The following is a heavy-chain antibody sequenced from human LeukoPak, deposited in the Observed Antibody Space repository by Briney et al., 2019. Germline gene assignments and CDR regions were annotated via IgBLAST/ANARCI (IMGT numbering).Heavy chain of an antibody. CDR2: MNPNSGST. CDR1: GYTFTSYD. J-gene: IGHJ4*02. CDR3: ARGRSTGYPYYFEY. D-gene: IGHD5-12*01. V-gene: IGHV1-8*03. Sequence: VASVKVSCKASGYTFTSYDINWVRQATGQGLEWMGWMNPNSGSTGYAQKFQGRVTITRHTSISTAYMELSGLRSEDTAVYYCARGRSTGYPYYFEYWGQGTLVTVSS.